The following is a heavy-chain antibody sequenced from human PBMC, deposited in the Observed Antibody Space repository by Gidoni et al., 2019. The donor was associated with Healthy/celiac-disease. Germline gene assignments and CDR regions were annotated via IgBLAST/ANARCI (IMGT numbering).Heavy chain of an antibody. CDR2: INPNSGGT. CDR1: GYTFTGYY. CDR3: AISPLQLYDYYYMDV. D-gene: IGHD5-18*01. J-gene: IGHJ6*03. V-gene: IGHV1-2*04. Sequence: QVQLVQSGAEVKKPGASVKVSCKASGYTFTGYYMHWVRQAPGQGLEWMGWINPNSGGTNYAQKFQGWVTMTRDTSISTAYMELSRLRSDDTAVYYCAISPLQLYDYYYMDVWGKGTTVTVSS.